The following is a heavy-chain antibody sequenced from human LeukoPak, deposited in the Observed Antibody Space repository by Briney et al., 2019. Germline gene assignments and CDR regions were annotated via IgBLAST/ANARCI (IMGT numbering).Heavy chain of an antibody. V-gene: IGHV3-15*01. CDR3: TTESPQWDY. Sequence: GGSLRLSCAASGFTFSDYYMSWIRQAPGKGLEWVGRIKSKTDGGTTDYAAPMKGRLTISRDDSKNTLYLQMNSLKTEDTAVYYCTTESPQWDYWGQGTLVTVSS. D-gene: IGHD6-19*01. J-gene: IGHJ4*02. CDR2: IKSKTDGGTT. CDR1: GFTFSDYY.